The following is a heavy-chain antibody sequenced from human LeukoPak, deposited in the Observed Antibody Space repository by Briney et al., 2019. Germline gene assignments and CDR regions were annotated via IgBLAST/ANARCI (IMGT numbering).Heavy chain of an antibody. CDR1: GFTFDDYA. Sequence: SLRLSCAASGFTFDDYAMHWVRQAPGKGLEWVSGISWNSGSIGYADSVKGRFTISRDNAKNSLYLQMNSLRAEDMALYYCAKGIYDFWSGYCFDYWGQGTLVTVSS. D-gene: IGHD3-3*01. V-gene: IGHV3-9*03. CDR3: AKGIYDFWSGYCFDY. J-gene: IGHJ4*02. CDR2: ISWNSGSI.